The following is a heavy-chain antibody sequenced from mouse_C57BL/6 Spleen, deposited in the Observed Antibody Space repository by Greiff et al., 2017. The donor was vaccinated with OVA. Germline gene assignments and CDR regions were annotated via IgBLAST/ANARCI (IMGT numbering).Heavy chain of an antibody. CDR3: ARSGVTVVVPYYFDY. Sequence: VQLQQSGAELVRPGTSVKVSCKASGYAFTNYLIEWVKQRPGQGLEWIGVINPGSGGTNYNEKFKGKATLTADKSSSTAYMQLSSLTSEDSAVYFCARSGVTVVVPYYFDYWGQGTTLTVSS. J-gene: IGHJ2*01. D-gene: IGHD1-1*01. CDR2: INPGSGGT. CDR1: GYAFTNYL. V-gene: IGHV1-54*01.